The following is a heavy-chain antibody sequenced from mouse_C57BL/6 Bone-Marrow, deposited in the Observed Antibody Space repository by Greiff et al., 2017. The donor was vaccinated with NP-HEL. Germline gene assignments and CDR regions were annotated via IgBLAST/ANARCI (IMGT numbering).Heavy chain of an antibody. D-gene: IGHD1-1*01. Sequence: EVQVLESGGDLVKPGGSLKLSCAASGFTFSSYGMSWVRQTPDKRLEWVATISSGGSYTYYPDSVKGRFTISRDNAKNTLYLQMSSLKSEDTAMYYCARQNYYGSTPFDYWGQGTTLTVSS. V-gene: IGHV5-6*01. J-gene: IGHJ2*01. CDR3: ARQNYYGSTPFDY. CDR1: GFTFSSYG. CDR2: ISSGGSYT.